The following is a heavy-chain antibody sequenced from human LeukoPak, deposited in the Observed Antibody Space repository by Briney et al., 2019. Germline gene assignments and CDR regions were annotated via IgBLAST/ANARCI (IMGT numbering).Heavy chain of an antibody. V-gene: IGHV3-11*04. CDR1: GFTFSDYY. CDR2: ISSGDNTI. J-gene: IGHJ4*02. D-gene: IGHD1-7*01. CDR3: ARVVGNYATDY. Sequence: GGSLRLSCAASGFTFSDYYMSWIRQAPGKGLEWVSYISSGDNTIYYADSVKGRFTMSRDNAKNSLYLQMNSLRAEDTAVYYCARVVGNYATDYWGQGTLVTVSS.